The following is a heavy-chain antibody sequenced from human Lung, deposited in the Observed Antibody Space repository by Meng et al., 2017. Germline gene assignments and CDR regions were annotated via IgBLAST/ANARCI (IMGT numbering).Heavy chain of an antibody. J-gene: IGHJ4*02. CDR2: INHSGST. D-gene: IGHD4-11*01. V-gene: IGHV4-34*01. CDR3: ARGPTTMAHDFDY. Sequence: QVQLQQLGPGLLNPAATLSLPCVVSGGSFSDSYWSLIRQPPGKGLEWIGEINHSGSTNYNPSLESRATISVDTSQNNLSLKLSSVTAADSAVYYCARGPTTMAHDFDYWGQGTLVTVFS. CDR1: GGSFSDSY.